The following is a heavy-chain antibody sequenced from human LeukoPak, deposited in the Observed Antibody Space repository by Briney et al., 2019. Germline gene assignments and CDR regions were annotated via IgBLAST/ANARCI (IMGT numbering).Heavy chain of an antibody. D-gene: IGHD3-10*01. Sequence: GGSLRLSCAASGFTFSSYGMHWVRQAPGKGLEWVAFIRYDGSNKYYADSVKGRFTISRDNSKNTLYLQMNSLRAEDTAVYYCAKDKLLYGSGSYYNKNLPFDYWGQGTLVTVSS. V-gene: IGHV3-30*02. CDR1: GFTFSSYG. CDR2: IRYDGSNK. CDR3: AKDKLLYGSGSYYNKNLPFDY. J-gene: IGHJ4*02.